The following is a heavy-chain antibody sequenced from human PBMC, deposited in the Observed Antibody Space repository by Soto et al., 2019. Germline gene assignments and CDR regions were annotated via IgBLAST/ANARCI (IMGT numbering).Heavy chain of an antibody. CDR3: ARAHGAVTTLVDY. Sequence: EVQLVESGGGLVKPGGSLRLSCAASGFTFSSYSMNWVRQAPGQGLEWVSSISSSSSYIYYADSVTGRFTISRDNAKTSLYLQMNSLRAEDTAVYYCARAHGAVTTLVDYWGQGTLVTVSS. J-gene: IGHJ4*02. CDR2: ISSSSSYI. D-gene: IGHD4-17*01. V-gene: IGHV3-21*01. CDR1: GFTFSSYS.